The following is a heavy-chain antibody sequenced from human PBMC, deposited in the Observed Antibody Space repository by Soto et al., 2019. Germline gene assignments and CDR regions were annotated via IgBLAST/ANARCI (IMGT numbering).Heavy chain of an antibody. J-gene: IGHJ5*02. CDR3: AKSPNFTWKNWFDL. V-gene: IGHV3-23*01. CDR2: ISETGGRT. Sequence: QLLESGGGLAQPGGSLTLSCAASGFTFSSSDMHWVRQAPGKGLEWVSIISETGGRTYYADSVKGRFTITRDNARSVLYLQMNSLRADDTAVYYCAKSPNFTWKNWFDLWGQGTLVTVSS. D-gene: IGHD1-1*01. CDR1: GFTFSSSD.